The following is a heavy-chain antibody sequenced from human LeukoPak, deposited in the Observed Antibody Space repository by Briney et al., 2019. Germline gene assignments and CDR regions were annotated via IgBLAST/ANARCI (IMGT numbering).Heavy chain of an antibody. Sequence: GGSLRLSCAASGFTFSDYYMSWIRQAPGKGLEWVSYISSSGSTIYYADSVKGRLTISRDNAKNSLYLQMNSLRAEDTAVYYCARLAYYDFWSGYSTLDYWGQGTLVTVSS. D-gene: IGHD3-3*01. CDR1: GFTFSDYY. V-gene: IGHV3-11*01. CDR3: ARLAYYDFWSGYSTLDY. J-gene: IGHJ4*02. CDR2: ISSSGSTI.